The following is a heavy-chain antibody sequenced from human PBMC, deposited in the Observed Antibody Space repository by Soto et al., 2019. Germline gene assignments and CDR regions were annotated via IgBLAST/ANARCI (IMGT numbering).Heavy chain of an antibody. CDR3: ARNPGGEYDILTYYYYGMDV. Sequence: RASVKVSCKASGYTFTGYYMHWVRQAPGQGLEWMGWINPNSGGTNYAQKFQGRVTMTRDTSISTAYMELSRLRSDDTAVYYCARNPGGEYDILTYYYYGMDVWGQGTTVTVSS. CDR1: GYTFTGYY. CDR2: INPNSGGT. V-gene: IGHV1-2*02. J-gene: IGHJ6*02. D-gene: IGHD3-9*01.